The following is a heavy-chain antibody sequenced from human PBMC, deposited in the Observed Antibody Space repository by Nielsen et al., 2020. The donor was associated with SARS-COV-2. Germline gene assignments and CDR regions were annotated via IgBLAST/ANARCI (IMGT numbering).Heavy chain of an antibody. CDR1: GGSISSSSYY. CDR2: IYYSGST. J-gene: IGHJ4*02. Sequence: GSLRLSCTVSGGSISSSSYYWGWIRQPPGKGLEWIGSIYYSGSTYYNPSLKSRVTISVDTSKNQFSLKLSSVTAADTAVYYCANLGAAAGTVDYWGQGTLVTVSS. D-gene: IGHD6-13*01. V-gene: IGHV4-39*01. CDR3: ANLGAAAGTVDY.